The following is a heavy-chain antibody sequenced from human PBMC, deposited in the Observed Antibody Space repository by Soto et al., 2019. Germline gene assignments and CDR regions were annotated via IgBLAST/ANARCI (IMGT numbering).Heavy chain of an antibody. CDR3: ARSFAAPYYGDYLNWFDP. D-gene: IGHD4-17*01. J-gene: IGHJ5*02. CDR2: IYYSGST. V-gene: IGHV4-31*03. CDR1: GGSISSGGYY. Sequence: QVQLQESGPGLVKPSQTLSLTCTVSGGSISSGGYYWSWIRQHPGKGLEWIGYIYYSGSTYYNPSLKSRVSIAVDTSKNQFSLKLSSVTAADTAVYYCARSFAAPYYGDYLNWFDPWGQGTLVTVSS.